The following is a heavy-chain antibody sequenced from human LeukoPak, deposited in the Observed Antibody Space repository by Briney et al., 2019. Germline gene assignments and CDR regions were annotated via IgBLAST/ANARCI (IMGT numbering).Heavy chain of an antibody. Sequence: GGSLRLSCAASGFTVSSNYMSWVRQAPGKGLEWVSVIYSGGSTYYADSVKGRFTISRDNSKNTLYLQVNSLRAEDTAVYYCTTYKSGHYWGQGTLVTVSS. J-gene: IGHJ4*02. CDR1: GFTVSSNY. V-gene: IGHV3-53*01. CDR3: TTYKSGHY. CDR2: IYSGGST. D-gene: IGHD3-3*01.